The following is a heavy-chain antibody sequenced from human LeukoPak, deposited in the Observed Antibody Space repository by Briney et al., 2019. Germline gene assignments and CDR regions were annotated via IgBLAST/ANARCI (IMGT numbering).Heavy chain of an antibody. V-gene: IGHV4-61*01. CDR1: GGSVSSGSYY. Sequence: KSSETLSLTCTISGGSVSSGSYYWSWIRQPPGKGLEWIGYIYYSGSTNYNPSLKSRVTISVDTPKNQFSLKLSSVTAADTAVYYCARGCCSSTSCYFGFDYWGQGTLVTVSS. CDR2: IYYSGST. J-gene: IGHJ4*02. D-gene: IGHD2-2*01. CDR3: ARGCCSSTSCYFGFDY.